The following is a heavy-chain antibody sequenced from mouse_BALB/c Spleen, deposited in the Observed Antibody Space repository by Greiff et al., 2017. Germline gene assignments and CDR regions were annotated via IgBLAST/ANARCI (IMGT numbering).Heavy chain of an antibody. D-gene: IGHD1-1*02. Sequence: EVQLVESGGGLVKLGGSLKLSCAASGFTFSSYYMSWVRQTPEKRLELVAAINSNGGSTYYPDTVKGRFTISRDNAKYTLYLQMSSLKSEDTALYYCARRGGTAMDYWGQGTSVTVSS. CDR1: GFTFSSYY. CDR2: INSNGGST. J-gene: IGHJ4*01. CDR3: ARRGGTAMDY. V-gene: IGHV5-6-2*01.